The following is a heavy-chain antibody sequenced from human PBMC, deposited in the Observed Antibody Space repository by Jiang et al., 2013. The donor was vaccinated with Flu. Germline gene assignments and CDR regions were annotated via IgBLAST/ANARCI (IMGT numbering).Heavy chain of an antibody. V-gene: IGHV1-69*01. CDR2: IIGMFGTT. CDR3: ARGDGYVDRYLDY. D-gene: IGHD5-24*01. J-gene: IGHJ4*02. CDR1: GGTFSSHA. Sequence: GAEVKKPGSSVKLSCKTSGGTFSSHAITWVRQAPGQGLEWMGGIIGMFGTTNYAQEFQGRVTITAEEITSTAYMELSSLRSEDTAVYYCARGDGYVDRYLDYWGQGTLVTVSS.